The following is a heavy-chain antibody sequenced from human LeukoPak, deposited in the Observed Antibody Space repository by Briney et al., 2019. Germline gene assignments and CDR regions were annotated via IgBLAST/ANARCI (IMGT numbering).Heavy chain of an antibody. CDR1: GFTFSSYS. J-gene: IGHJ4*02. V-gene: IGHV3-21*01. D-gene: IGHD1-1*01. Sequence: PGGSLRLSCAASGFTFSSYSMNWVRQAPGKGLEWVSSISSSSSYINYADSARGRFTISRDNAKNSLFLQMDSLRGEDTAVYYCARCTTGKTFGSLREIKKSREIDYWGQGTLVTVSS. CDR2: ISSSSSYI. CDR3: ARCTTGKTFGSLREIKKSREIDY.